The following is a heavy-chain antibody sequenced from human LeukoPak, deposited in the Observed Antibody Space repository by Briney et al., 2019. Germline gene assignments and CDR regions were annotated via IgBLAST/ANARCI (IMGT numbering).Heavy chain of an antibody. V-gene: IGHV4-39*07. D-gene: IGHD5-18*01. CDR2: IFYSGST. CDR1: GGSISSSSYY. CDR3: ARGSPLQLWLREYYFDY. J-gene: IGHJ4*02. Sequence: SETLSLTCTVSGGSISSSSYYWGWIRQPPGKGLEWIGSIFYSGSTYYNPSLKSRVTISVDTSKNQFSLKLSSVTAADTAVYYCARGSPLQLWLREYYFDYWGQGTLVTVSS.